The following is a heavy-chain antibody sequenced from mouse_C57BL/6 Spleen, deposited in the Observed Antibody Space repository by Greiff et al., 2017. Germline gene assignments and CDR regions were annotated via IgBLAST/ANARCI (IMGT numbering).Heavy chain of an antibody. CDR1: GFTFSSYA. CDR2: ISDGGSYT. Sequence: EVKLVESGGGLVKPGGSLKLSCAASGFTFSSYAMPWVRQTPEKRLEWVAIISDGGSYTYYPDNVKGRITISRDNAKNNLYLQKSHLKSEDTAMYYCARDGGTTANDDWGRGTTVTVSS. D-gene: IGHD1-2*01. J-gene: IGHJ1*03. CDR3: ARDGGTTANDD. V-gene: IGHV5-4*01.